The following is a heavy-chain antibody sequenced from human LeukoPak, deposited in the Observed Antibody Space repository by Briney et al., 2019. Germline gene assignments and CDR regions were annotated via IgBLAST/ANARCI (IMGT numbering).Heavy chain of an antibody. V-gene: IGHV4-34*01. CDR2: INHSGST. CDR3: ARGRGRMVRGITSNYYYAMDV. CDR1: GGSFSGYY. Sequence: SETLSLTCAVYGGSFSGYYWSWIRQPPGKGLEWIGEINHSGSTNYNPSLKSRVTISVDTSKNQFSLKLSSVTAADTAVFYCARGRGRMVRGITSNYYYAMDVWGQGTTVTVS. J-gene: IGHJ6*02. D-gene: IGHD3-10*01.